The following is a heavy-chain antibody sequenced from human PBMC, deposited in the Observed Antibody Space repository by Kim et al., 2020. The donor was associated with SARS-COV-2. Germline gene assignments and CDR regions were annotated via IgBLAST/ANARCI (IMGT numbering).Heavy chain of an antibody. CDR3: ARDPYSSSPDYYYYGMDV. Sequence: GGSLRLSCAASGFTFSSYEMNWVRQAPGKGLEWVSYISSSGSTIYYADSVKGRFTISRDNAKNSLYLQMNSLRAEDTAVYYCARDPYSSSPDYYYYGMDVWGQGTTVTVSS. CDR1: GFTFSSYE. CDR2: ISSSGSTI. D-gene: IGHD6-6*01. V-gene: IGHV3-48*03. J-gene: IGHJ6*02.